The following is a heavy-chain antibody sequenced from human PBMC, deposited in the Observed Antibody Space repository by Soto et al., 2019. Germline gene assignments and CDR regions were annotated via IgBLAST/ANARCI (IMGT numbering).Heavy chain of an antibody. V-gene: IGHV1-69*01. J-gene: IGHJ6*03. CDR1: GGTFSSYA. CDR2: VVPLLETT. Sequence: QVQLVQSGAEVKKPGSSVNVSCKASGGTFSSYAISWLRQAPGQGPEWMGGVVPLLETTIYAQKFLGRVTITADESTTTVFMELRGLTSEDTAVYYCAKDGGRGGFSWPILYFAMDVWGTGTTVTVYS. D-gene: IGHD5-12*01. CDR3: AKDGGRGGFSWPILYFAMDV.